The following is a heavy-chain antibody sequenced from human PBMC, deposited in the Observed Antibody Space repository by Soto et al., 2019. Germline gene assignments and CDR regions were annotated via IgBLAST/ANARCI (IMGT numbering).Heavy chain of an antibody. D-gene: IGHD6-19*01. V-gene: IGHV1-58*01. CDR3: AAPSNPKGIAVAGFDY. J-gene: IGHJ4*02. CDR2: IVVGSGNT. Sequence: GASVKVSCKASGFTFTSSAVQWVRQARGQRLEWIGWIVVGSGNTNYAQKFQERVTITRDMSTSTAYMELSSLRSEDTAVYYCAAPSNPKGIAVAGFDYWGQGTLVTVSS. CDR1: GFTFTSSA.